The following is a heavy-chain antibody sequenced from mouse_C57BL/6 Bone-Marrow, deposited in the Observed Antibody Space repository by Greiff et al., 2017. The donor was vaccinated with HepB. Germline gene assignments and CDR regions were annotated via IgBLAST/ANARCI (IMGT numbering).Heavy chain of an antibody. CDR3: ARSPYYGYDGFAY. J-gene: IGHJ3*01. Sequence: VQLQQSGAELARPGASVKMSCKASGYTFTSYTMHWVKQRPGQGLEWIGYINPSSGYTKYNQKFKDKATLTADKSSSTAYMQLSSLTSKDSAVYYCARSPYYGYDGFAYWGQGTLVTVSA. CDR1: GYTFTSYT. V-gene: IGHV1-4*01. D-gene: IGHD2-9*01. CDR2: INPSSGYT.